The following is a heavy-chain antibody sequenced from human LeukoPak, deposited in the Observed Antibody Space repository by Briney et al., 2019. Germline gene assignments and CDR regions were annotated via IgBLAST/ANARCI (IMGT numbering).Heavy chain of an antibody. CDR3: ARLSGDGSLFDY. Sequence: ASVKVSCKASGYTFTRYGITWVRQAPGQGLEWMGWISAYNGDTNYAQKLQGRVTMTTDTSTSTAYMELRSLRSDDTAVYYCARLSGDGSLFDYWGQGTLVTVS. V-gene: IGHV1-18*01. D-gene: IGHD5-24*01. J-gene: IGHJ4*02. CDR2: ISAYNGDT. CDR1: GYTFTRYG.